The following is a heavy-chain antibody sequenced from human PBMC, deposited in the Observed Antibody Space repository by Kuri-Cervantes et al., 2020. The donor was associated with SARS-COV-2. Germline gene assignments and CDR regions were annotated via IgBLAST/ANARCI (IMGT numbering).Heavy chain of an antibody. CDR2: IIPIFGTA. D-gene: IGHD4-17*01. CDR3: ARARNGNYLNEPDY. J-gene: IGHJ4*02. CDR1: GYTFTSYD. V-gene: IGHV1-69*13. Sequence: SVKVSCKASGYTFTSYDISWVRQAPGQGLEWMGGIIPIFGTANYAQKFQGRVTITADESTSTAYMELSSLRSEDTAVYYCARARNGNYLNEPDYWGQGTLVTVSS.